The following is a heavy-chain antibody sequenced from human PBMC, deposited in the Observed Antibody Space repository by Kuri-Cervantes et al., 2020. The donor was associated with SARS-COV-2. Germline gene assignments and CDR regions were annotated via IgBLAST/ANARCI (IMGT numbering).Heavy chain of an antibody. V-gene: IGHV1-69*06. J-gene: IGHJ6*03. D-gene: IGHD3-10*01. CDR3: ARGSPMVRGVIITPYYYYYMDV. CDR1: GYTFTGYY. Sequence: SVKVSCKASGYTFTGYYMHWVRQAPGQGLEWMGGIIPIFGTANYAQKFQGRVTITADKSTSTAYMELSSLRSEDTAVYYCARGSPMVRGVIITPYYYYYMDVWGKGTTVTVSS. CDR2: IIPIFGTA.